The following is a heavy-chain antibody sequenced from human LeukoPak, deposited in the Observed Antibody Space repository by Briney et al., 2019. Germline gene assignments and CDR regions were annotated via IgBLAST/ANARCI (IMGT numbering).Heavy chain of an antibody. D-gene: IGHD6-13*01. CDR1: GYTFTSYG. CDR3: ARPSAAAGLEY. J-gene: IGHJ4*02. Sequence: ASVKVSCKASGYTFTSYGISWVRQAPGHGLEWMGWISAYNGNTNYAQRLQGRVTMTTDTSTSTDYLEVTSLTSDDTAVYYCARPSAAAGLEYWGQGTLVTVSS. V-gene: IGHV1-18*04. CDR2: ISAYNGNT.